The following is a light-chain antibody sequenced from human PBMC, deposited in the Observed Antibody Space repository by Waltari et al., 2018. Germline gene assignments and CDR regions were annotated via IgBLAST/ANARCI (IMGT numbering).Light chain of an antibody. CDR1: SGSVSTTSY. J-gene: IGLJ3*02. Sequence: QTVVTQEPSLSVSPGGTVTLTCALSSGSVSTTSYATWYQPTPGQAPRTLVYKANARSSGVPDRFSGSILGNTAALTITGAQADDESDYYCALYMGSGIWVFGGGTKLTVL. CDR3: ALYMGSGIWV. V-gene: IGLV8-61*01. CDR2: KAN.